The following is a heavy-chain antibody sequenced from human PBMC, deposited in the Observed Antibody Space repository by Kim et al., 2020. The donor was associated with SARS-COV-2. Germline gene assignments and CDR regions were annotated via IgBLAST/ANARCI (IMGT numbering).Heavy chain of an antibody. Sequence: GGSLRLSCAASGFTFSSYAMHWVRQAPGKGLEWVAVISYDGSNKYYADSVKGRFTISRDNSKNTLYLQMNSLRAEDTAVYYCARGARGIVGATNYWGQGTLVTVSS. CDR3: ARGARGIVGATNY. CDR2: ISYDGSNK. J-gene: IGHJ4*02. D-gene: IGHD1-26*01. CDR1: GFTFSSYA. V-gene: IGHV3-30*04.